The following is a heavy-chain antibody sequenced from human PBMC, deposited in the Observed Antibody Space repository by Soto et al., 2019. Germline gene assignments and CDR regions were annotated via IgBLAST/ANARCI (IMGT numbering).Heavy chain of an antibody. D-gene: IGHD3-10*01. V-gene: IGHV1-3*01. J-gene: IGHJ5*02. CDR3: AMVRGVMVTRDP. CDR2: INAGNGNT. Sequence: QVQLVQSGAEVKKPGASVKVSCKASGYTFTSYAMHWVRQAPGQRLEWMGWINAGNGNTKYSQKFQGRVTITRDTSGSTAYMKLSSVRSEDTAGYYCAMVRGVMVTRDPWGQGTLVTGSS. CDR1: GYTFTSYA.